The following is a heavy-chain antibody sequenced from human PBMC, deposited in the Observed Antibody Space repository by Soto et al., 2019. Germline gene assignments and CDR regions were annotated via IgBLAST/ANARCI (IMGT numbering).Heavy chain of an antibody. Sequence: QLQLQESGPGLVKPSETLSLTCTVSGGSINSSSYYWGWIRQPPGKGLEWIGSSYYSGSTYYKPNLKSRVTISVEKSKSQFSLKLSSVTGADTAVYYCARHLGRDLYCSGGSCYSSWFDPWGQGTLVTVSS. D-gene: IGHD2-15*01. CDR1: GGSINSSSYY. CDR3: ARHLGRDLYCSGGSCYSSWFDP. J-gene: IGHJ5*02. CDR2: SYYSGST. V-gene: IGHV4-39*01.